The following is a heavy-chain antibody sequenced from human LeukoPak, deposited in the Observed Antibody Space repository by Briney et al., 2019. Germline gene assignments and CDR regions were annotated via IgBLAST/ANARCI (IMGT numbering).Heavy chain of an antibody. Sequence: PGGSLRLSCAASGFTFSSYAMNWVRQAPGKGLEWVSSISSSSSYIYYADSVKGRFTISRDNAKNSLYLQMNSLRAEDTAVYYCARDYRRYSSGWHPKGMDVWGQGTTVTVSS. V-gene: IGHV3-21*01. CDR3: ARDYRRYSSGWHPKGMDV. CDR1: GFTFSSYA. CDR2: ISSSSSYI. D-gene: IGHD6-19*01. J-gene: IGHJ6*02.